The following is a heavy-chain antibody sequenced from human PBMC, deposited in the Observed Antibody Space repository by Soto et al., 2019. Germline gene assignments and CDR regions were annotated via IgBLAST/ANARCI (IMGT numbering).Heavy chain of an antibody. Sequence: QVQVVQSGAEVKKPGASVKISCKASGYTFTTHAMHWVRQAPGQSLEWMGWINGGTGQTKHSQRFQGRVNITRDTSASTAYMELSSLRSEDTAVYYCARGKGMEENYYYYGLDICGQGTTVTVSS. CDR3: ARGKGMEENYYYYGLDI. CDR2: INGGTGQT. D-gene: IGHD1-1*01. V-gene: IGHV1-3*01. J-gene: IGHJ6*02. CDR1: GYTFTTHA.